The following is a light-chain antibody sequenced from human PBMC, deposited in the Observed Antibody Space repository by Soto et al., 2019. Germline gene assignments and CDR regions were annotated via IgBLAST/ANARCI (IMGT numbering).Light chain of an antibody. CDR2: LGS. J-gene: IGKJ2*01. V-gene: IGKV2-28*01. CDR1: QRLPHHNGDYY. CDR3: VQSLRAPYS. Sequence: DIVMTQSPLSLPVTPGEPAPISCRSTQRLPHHNGDYYLDWYLQKPGQSPQVLIYLGSNRASGVPDRVSGSGSGTVLSLKISRVEAEDVGVYYCVQSLRAPYSFGQGTKLEIK.